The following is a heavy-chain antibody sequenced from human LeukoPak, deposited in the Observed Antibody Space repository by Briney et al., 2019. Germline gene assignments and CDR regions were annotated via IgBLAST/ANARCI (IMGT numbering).Heavy chain of an antibody. V-gene: IGHV2-5*02. CDR3: AHRRFSGNDWFDY. CDR1: GFSVSTDGAG. J-gene: IGHJ4*02. D-gene: IGHD5-12*01. CDR2: IYWDGDK. Sequence: SGPTLVKPTQALTLTCSFSGFSVSTDGAGVGWIRKPPGKALEWLAVIYWDGDKRYSPSLKNRLTITRDTSKEQVVLTMTNMDPVDTATYYCAHRRFSGNDWFDYWGQGTLVSVSS.